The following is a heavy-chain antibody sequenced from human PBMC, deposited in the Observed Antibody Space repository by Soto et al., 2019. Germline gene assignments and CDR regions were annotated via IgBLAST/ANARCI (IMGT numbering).Heavy chain of an antibody. D-gene: IGHD1-26*01. CDR3: TRTPTRGASAWFDP. Sequence: QVQLQQWGAGLLKPSETLSLTCAVYGGSFSDHYWIWIRQPPGKGLEWIGEIHLSGRTKYNPSLKSRVNISLDTSKKQFSVKLSSVTAADTAVYYCTRTPTRGASAWFDPWGQGTLVSVSS. CDR2: IHLSGRT. CDR1: GGSFSDHY. V-gene: IGHV4-34*01. J-gene: IGHJ5*02.